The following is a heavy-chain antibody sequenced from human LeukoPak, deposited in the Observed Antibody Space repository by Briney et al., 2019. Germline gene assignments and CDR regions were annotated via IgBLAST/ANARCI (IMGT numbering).Heavy chain of an antibody. J-gene: IGHJ3*02. Sequence: ASVNVSCKASGYTFTGFYMHWLRQAPGQGLEWMGWISAYNGNTNYAQKLQGRVTMTTDTSTSTAYMELRSLRSDDTAVYYCAREDVAARPDAFDIWGQGTMVTVSS. V-gene: IGHV1-18*04. D-gene: IGHD6-6*01. CDR3: AREDVAARPDAFDI. CDR1: GYTFTGFY. CDR2: ISAYNGNT.